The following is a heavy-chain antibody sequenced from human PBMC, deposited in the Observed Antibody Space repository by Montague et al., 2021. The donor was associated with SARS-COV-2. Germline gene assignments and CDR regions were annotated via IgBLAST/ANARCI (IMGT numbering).Heavy chain of an antibody. D-gene: IGHD2-2*01. V-gene: IGHV4-59*01. J-gene: IGHJ6*02. Sequence: SKTLSLTCTVSGASISGYFWSWIRQTPGKGLEWIGYIYNGGSIDYNPSLKSRVTISVDTSKNQFSVKLSSVTAADTAVYYCAQTSGGAYYYPMDVWGQGITVTVSS. CDR1: GASISGYF. CDR2: IYNGGSI. CDR3: AQTSGGAYYYPMDV.